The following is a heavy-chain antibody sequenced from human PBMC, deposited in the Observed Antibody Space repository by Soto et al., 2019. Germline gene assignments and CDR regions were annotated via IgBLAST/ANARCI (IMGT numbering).Heavy chain of an antibody. V-gene: IGHV1-69*12. CDR3: ARVGYCSGGSCYSLDYYYGMDV. Sequence: QVQLVQSGAEVKKPGSSVKVSCKASGGTFSSYAISWVRQAPGQGLEWMGGIIPIFGTANYAQKFQGRVTITADESTSTAYMGLSSLRSEDTAVYYCARVGYCSGGSCYSLDYYYGMDVWGQGTTVTVSS. CDR1: GGTFSSYA. J-gene: IGHJ6*02. D-gene: IGHD2-15*01. CDR2: IIPIFGTA.